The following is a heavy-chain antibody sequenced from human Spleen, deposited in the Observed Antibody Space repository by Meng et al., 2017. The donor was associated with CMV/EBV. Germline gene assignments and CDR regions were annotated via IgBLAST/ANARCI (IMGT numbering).Heavy chain of an antibody. J-gene: IGHJ4*03. Sequence: GESLKISCAASGFTFSSYWMSWVRQAPGKGLEWVGFIRNKAYGGTIEYAASVKGRFTISRDDSKSIAYMQMNSLKTEDTAVYYCTRDRSGYSYIIDYWGQGTTVTVSS. D-gene: IGHD5-18*01. CDR3: TRDRSGYSYIIDY. CDR1: GFTFSSYW. V-gene: IGHV3-49*04. CDR2: IRNKAYGGTI.